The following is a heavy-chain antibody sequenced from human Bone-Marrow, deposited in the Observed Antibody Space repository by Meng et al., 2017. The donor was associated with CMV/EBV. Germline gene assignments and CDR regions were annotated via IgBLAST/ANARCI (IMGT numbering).Heavy chain of an antibody. Sequence: SVKVSCKASGGTFSSYAISWVRQAPGQGLEWMGGIIPIFGTANYAQKFQGRVTITTDESTSTAYMELSSLRSEDTAVYYCAKVTNYYYNGMDVWGQGTTVTVAS. V-gene: IGHV1-69*05. D-gene: IGHD5-18*01. CDR1: GGTFSSYA. J-gene: IGHJ6*02. CDR3: AKVTNYYYNGMDV. CDR2: IIPIFGTA.